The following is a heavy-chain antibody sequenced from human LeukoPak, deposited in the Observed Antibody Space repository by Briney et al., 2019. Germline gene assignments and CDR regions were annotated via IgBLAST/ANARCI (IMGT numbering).Heavy chain of an antibody. CDR1: GFTFSSYW. CDR2: INWSGGST. V-gene: IGHV3-20*04. D-gene: IGHD2-15*01. Sequence: PGGSLRLSCAASGFTFSSYWMHWVRQAPGKGLEWVSGINWSGGSTGYADSVKGRFTISRDNAKNSLYLQMNSLRAEDTALYYCAKTGGGYCSGGSCYSNYYMDVWGKGTTVTISS. CDR3: AKTGGGYCSGGSCYSNYYMDV. J-gene: IGHJ6*03.